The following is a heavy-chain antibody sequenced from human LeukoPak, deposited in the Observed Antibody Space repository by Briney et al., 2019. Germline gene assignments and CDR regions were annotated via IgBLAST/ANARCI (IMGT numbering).Heavy chain of an antibody. V-gene: IGHV3-7*01. Sequence: GGSLRLSCAASGFTFSSYGMHWVRQAPGKGLEWVANIKQDGSEKYYVDSVKGRFTISRDNAKNSLYLQMNSLRAEDTAVYYCARDHYGYPYYFDYWGQGTLVTVSS. CDR1: GFTFSSYG. CDR3: ARDHYGYPYYFDY. J-gene: IGHJ4*02. D-gene: IGHD5-18*01. CDR2: IKQDGSEK.